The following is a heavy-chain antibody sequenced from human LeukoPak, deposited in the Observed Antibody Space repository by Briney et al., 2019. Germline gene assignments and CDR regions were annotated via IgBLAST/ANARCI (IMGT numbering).Heavy chain of an antibody. V-gene: IGHV5-51*01. J-gene: IGHJ4*02. CDR3: ARRLDYGDYDY. Sequence: GESLKISCKGSGYSFTSYWIGWVRQLPGKGLEWMGIIFPGDSDTRYSPSFQGQVTISADKSITTAYLQWSSLKASDTAMYYCARRLDYGDYDYWGRGTLVTVSS. D-gene: IGHD4-17*01. CDR2: IFPGDSDT. CDR1: GYSFTSYW.